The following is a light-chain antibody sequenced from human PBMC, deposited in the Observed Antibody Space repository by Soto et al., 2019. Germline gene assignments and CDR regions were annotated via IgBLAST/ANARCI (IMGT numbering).Light chain of an antibody. CDR1: QTVSNNY. J-gene: IGKJ2*01. CDR3: QQYGSSPPYT. CDR2: GSS. Sequence: EVVLTQSPGPLSSSPGEIATLSCRASQTVSNNYLAWYQNKPDQSPKLLIFGSSDRGTGSPDSFSGSGSGTDYTLTTSRLEPEDFSVYYCQQYGSSPPYTFGQGTKLEIK. V-gene: IGKV3-20*01.